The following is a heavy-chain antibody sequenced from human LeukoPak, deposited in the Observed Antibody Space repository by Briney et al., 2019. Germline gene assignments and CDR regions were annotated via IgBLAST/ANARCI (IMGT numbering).Heavy chain of an antibody. Sequence: PGGSLRLFCAASGFHFSDYSVSWIRQAPGKGLELVSCISNDSSYTNYADSVKGRFTISRDNAKNSLYVQMNRLRAEDTAVYYCGGVKIQFGGQGTLVTVSS. V-gene: IGHV3-11*03. CDR3: GGVKIQF. J-gene: IGHJ1*01. CDR1: GFHFSDYS. D-gene: IGHD3-10*01. CDR2: ISNDSSYT.